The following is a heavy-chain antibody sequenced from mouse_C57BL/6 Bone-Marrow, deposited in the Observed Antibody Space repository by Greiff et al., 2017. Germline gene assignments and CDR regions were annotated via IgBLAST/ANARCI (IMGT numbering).Heavy chain of an antibody. CDR2: IYPGSGST. D-gene: IGHD2-2*01. J-gene: IGHJ1*03. CDR3: AKGRLRGGVDV. V-gene: IGHV1-55*01. Sequence: QVQLQQPGAVLVKPGASVQMSCTASGYTFTSYWITWVKQRPGQGLEWIGDIYPGSGSTNYNEKFKSKATLTVNTSSSTAYMQLASLTCEDSSVCYCAKGRLRGGVDVWGKGTTVTVSS. CDR1: GYTFTSYW.